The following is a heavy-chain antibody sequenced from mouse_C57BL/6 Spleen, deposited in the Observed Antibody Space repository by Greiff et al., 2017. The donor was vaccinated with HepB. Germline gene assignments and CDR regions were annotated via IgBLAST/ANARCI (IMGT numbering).Heavy chain of an antibody. CDR2: INPNNGGT. CDR3: ARSPDYYGSSYGRGYFDY. J-gene: IGHJ2*01. V-gene: IGHV1-18*01. CDR1: GYTFTDYN. Sequence: EVKLMESGPELVKPGASVKIPCKASGYTFTDYNMDWVKQSHGKSLEWIGDINPNNGGTIYNQKFKGKATLTVDKSSSTAYMELRSLTSEDTAVYYCARSPDYYGSSYGRGYFDYWGQGTTLTVSS. D-gene: IGHD1-1*01.